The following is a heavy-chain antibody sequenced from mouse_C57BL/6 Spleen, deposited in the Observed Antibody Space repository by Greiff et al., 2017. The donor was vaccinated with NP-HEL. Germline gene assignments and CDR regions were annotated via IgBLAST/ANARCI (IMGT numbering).Heavy chain of an antibody. D-gene: IGHD1-1*01. V-gene: IGHV1-69*01. Sequence: QVQLQQPGAELVMPGASVKLSCKASGYTFTSYWMHWVKQRPGQGLEWIGEIDPSDSYTNYNQKFKGKSTLTVDKSSSTAYMQLSSLTSEDSAVYYCASLYYYGSSPWYFDVWGTGTTVTVSS. J-gene: IGHJ1*03. CDR1: GYTFTSYW. CDR2: IDPSDSYT. CDR3: ASLYYYGSSPWYFDV.